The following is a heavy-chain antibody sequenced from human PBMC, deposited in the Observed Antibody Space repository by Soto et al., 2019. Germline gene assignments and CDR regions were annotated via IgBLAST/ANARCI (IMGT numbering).Heavy chain of an antibody. Sequence: SETLSLTCTVSGGSISSYYWSWIRQPPGKGLEWIGYIFYTGTTYYNPSLKSRVTISVDTSKNQFSLKLSSVTAADTAVYYCARSVDPWGQGTLVTVSS. CDR2: IFYTGTT. CDR1: GGSISSYY. V-gene: IGHV4-59*06. CDR3: ARSVDP. J-gene: IGHJ5*02.